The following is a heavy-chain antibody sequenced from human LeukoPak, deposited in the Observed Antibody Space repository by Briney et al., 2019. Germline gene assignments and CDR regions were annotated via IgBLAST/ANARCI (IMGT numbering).Heavy chain of an antibody. CDR1: GGSITSYY. J-gene: IGHJ4*02. CDR2: IYYSGST. D-gene: IGHD3-22*01. CDR3: ARGRYDTSGYPDDY. Sequence: PSETLSLTCTVSGGSITSYYWGWFRQPPGKGLEWIGYIYYSGSTNYNPSLKSRLTISVDTSKNQFSLKLSSVTAADTAVYYCARGRYDTSGYPDDYWGQGTLVAVSS. V-gene: IGHV4-59*08.